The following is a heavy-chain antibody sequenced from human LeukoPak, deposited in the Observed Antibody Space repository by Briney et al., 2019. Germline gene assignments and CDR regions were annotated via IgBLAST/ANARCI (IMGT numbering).Heavy chain of an antibody. Sequence: ASVKVSCKASGYTFTSYGISWVRQAPGQGLEWMGWISAYNGNTNYAQKLQGRVTMTTDSSTSTAYMELRSLRSDDTAVYYCARDDIVVVPAAIVERGMDVWGQGTTVTVSS. CDR3: ARDDIVVVPAAIVERGMDV. CDR1: GYTFTSYG. D-gene: IGHD2-2*02. J-gene: IGHJ6*02. V-gene: IGHV1-18*01. CDR2: ISAYNGNT.